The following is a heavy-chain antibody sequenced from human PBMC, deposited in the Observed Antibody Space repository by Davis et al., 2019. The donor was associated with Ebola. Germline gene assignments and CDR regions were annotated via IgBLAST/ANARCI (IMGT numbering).Heavy chain of an antibody. CDR3: AASAGTVGKFDY. Sequence: SVKVSCKASGFTFTNSAMQWVRQARGQRPEWIGSIVVGNVNTNYAQKFQGRVTITRDMSTSTSYLDLSNLRSEDTAVYYCAASAGTVGKFDYWGQGTLVTVSS. CDR1: GFTFTNSA. V-gene: IGHV1-58*02. CDR2: IVVGNVNT. D-gene: IGHD1-14*01. J-gene: IGHJ4*01.